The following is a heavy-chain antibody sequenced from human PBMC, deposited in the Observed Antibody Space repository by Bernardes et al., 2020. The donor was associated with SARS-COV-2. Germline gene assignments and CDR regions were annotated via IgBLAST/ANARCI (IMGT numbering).Heavy chain of an antibody. CDR2: INPNSGGT. D-gene: IGHD5-12*01. V-gene: IGHV1-2*04. Sequence: ASVKVSCKASGYTFTGYYMHWVRQAPGQGLEWMGWINPNSGGTNYAQKFQGWVTMTRDTSISTAYMELSRLRSDDTAVYYCARVIESRDGYNFALGYWGQGTLVTVSS. CDR3: ARVIESRDGYNFALGY. J-gene: IGHJ4*02. CDR1: GYTFTGYY.